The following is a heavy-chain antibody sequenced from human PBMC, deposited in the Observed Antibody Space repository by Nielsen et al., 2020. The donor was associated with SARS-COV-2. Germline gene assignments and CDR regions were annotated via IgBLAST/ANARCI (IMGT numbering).Heavy chain of an antibody. Sequence: LSLTCAASGFTFSSYGMHWVRQAPGKGLEWVAVISYDGSNKYYADSVKGRFTISRDNSKNTLYLQMNSLRAEDTAVYCCAKDLDEYQLLLRYYGMDVWGQGTTVTVSS. CDR2: ISYDGSNK. V-gene: IGHV3-30*18. CDR3: AKDLDEYQLLLRYYGMDV. J-gene: IGHJ6*02. D-gene: IGHD2-2*01. CDR1: GFTFSSYG.